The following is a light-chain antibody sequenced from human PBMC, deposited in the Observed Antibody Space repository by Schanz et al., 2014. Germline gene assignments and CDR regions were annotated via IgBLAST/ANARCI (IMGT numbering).Light chain of an antibody. CDR3: AAWDGTLRGHVV. CDR1: SSNIGSNY. V-gene: IGLV1-47*02. CDR2: SDN. Sequence: QSVLTQPPSASGTPGQRVTISCSGSSSNIGSNYVYWYQQLPGTAPKLLLYSDNQRPSGVPDRFSGSKSGTSASLAISGLRSEDEADYYCAAWDGTLRGHVVFGGGTKVTVL. J-gene: IGLJ2*01.